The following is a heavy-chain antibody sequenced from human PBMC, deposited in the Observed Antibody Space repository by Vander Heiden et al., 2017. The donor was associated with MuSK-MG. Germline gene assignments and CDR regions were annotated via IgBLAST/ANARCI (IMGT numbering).Heavy chain of an antibody. D-gene: IGHD1-26*01. CDR1: GFSFSSDS. CDR3: ARGWDGDNNRGFDI. Sequence: EVQLVESGGGLVKPGGSLRLSCAASGFSFSSDSMNWVRQAPGKGLEWVSSISSSSDYIFYADSVKGRFKISRDNAKNSLYLQMNSLRAEDTAVYYCARGWDGDNNRGFDIWGQGTMVAVSS. CDR2: ISSSSDYI. J-gene: IGHJ3*02. V-gene: IGHV3-21*01.